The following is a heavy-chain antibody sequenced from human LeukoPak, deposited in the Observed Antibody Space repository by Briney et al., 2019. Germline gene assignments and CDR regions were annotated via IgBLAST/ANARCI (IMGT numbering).Heavy chain of an antibody. CDR1: GFTFSTYG. D-gene: IGHD2-15*01. CDR2: IWNDGSNK. CDR3: ARAVGPFDY. Sequence: GGSLRLSCAASGFTFSTYGMHWVRQAPGEGLEWVAVIWNDGSNKYYADSVKGRFTISRDNSKNTLYLQMNSLRTEDMAVYYCARAVGPFDYWGQGTLVTVSS. V-gene: IGHV3-33*01. J-gene: IGHJ4*02.